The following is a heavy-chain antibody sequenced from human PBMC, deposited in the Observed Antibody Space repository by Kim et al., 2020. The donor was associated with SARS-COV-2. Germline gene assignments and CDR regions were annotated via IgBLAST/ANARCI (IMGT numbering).Heavy chain of an antibody. J-gene: IGHJ5*02. V-gene: IGHV3-11*01. Sequence: SGKGRFTISRDNAKTSLYLQMNNLRAEDTAVYYCARDPSSSWYHWFDPWGQGTLVTVSS. D-gene: IGHD6-13*01. CDR3: ARDPSSSWYHWFDP.